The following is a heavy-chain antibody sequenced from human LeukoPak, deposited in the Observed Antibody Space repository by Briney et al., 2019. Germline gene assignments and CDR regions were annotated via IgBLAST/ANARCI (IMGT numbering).Heavy chain of an antibody. Sequence: GGSLRLSCAASGFTFSSYWMNRARQAPGKGLEWVASLNHNGNVNYYVDSVKGRFTISRDNAKNSLYLQMSNLRAEDTAVYFCARGGGLDVWGQGATVTVSS. CDR3: ARGGGLDV. CDR1: GFTFSSYW. J-gene: IGHJ6*02. CDR2: LNHNGNVN. D-gene: IGHD3-16*01. V-gene: IGHV3-7*03.